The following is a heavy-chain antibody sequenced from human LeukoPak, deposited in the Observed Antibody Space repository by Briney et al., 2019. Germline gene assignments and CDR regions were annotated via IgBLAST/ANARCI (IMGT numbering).Heavy chain of an antibody. CDR3: ASSIVVTQYFQH. J-gene: IGHJ1*01. CDR2: ISGSGGST. CDR1: VFTFSSYA. V-gene: IGHV3-23*01. Sequence: GGSLRLSCAASVFTFSSYAMHWVRQAPGKGLEWVSAISGSGGSTYYADSVKGRFAISRDNSKNTLYLQMNSLRAEDTAVYYCASSIVVTQYFQHWGQGTLVTVSS. D-gene: IGHD3-22*01.